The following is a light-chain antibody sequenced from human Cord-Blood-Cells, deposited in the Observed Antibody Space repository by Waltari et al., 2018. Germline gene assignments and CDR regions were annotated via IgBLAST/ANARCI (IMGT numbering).Light chain of an antibody. V-gene: IGLV7-46*01. CDR1: TGAVTSGHY. CDR2: HTS. CDR3: LLSYSGARVVV. Sequence: QAVVTQEPSLTVSPGGTVTLTCGSSTGAVTSGHYPYWFQQKPGHAPRTLIYHTSNRHSCTPARFSGSLLGGKAALTLSGAQPEDEAEYYCLLSYSGARVVVFGGGTKLTVL. J-gene: IGLJ2*01.